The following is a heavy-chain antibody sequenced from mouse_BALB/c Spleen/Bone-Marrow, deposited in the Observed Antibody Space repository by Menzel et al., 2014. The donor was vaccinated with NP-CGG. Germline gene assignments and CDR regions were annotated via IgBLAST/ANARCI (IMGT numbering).Heavy chain of an antibody. J-gene: IGHJ4*01. CDR2: ISSGGST. Sequence: EVKLVESGGGLVKPGGSLKLSCAASGLTFSSYAMSWVRQTPEKRLEWVASISSGGSTYYPDSVKGRFTISRDNARNILYLQMSSLRSEDTAMYYCASPLYYGLHYYAMDYWGQGTSVTVSS. CDR1: GLTFSSYA. V-gene: IGHV5-6-5*01. CDR3: ASPLYYGLHYYAMDY. D-gene: IGHD1-2*01.